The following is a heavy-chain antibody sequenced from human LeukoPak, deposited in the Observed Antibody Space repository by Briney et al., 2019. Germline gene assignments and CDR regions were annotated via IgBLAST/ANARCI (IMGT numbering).Heavy chain of an antibody. D-gene: IGHD3-9*01. J-gene: IGHJ4*02. CDR1: GFTFSSYA. Sequence: GRSLRLSCAASGFTFSSYAMSWVRQAPGKGLEWVSAISGSGGSTYYADSVKGRFTISRDNSKNTLYLQMNNLRAEDTAIYYCAKAANYDILTGYYLDYWGQGTLVTVSS. CDR2: ISGSGGST. CDR3: AKAANYDILTGYYLDY. V-gene: IGHV3-23*01.